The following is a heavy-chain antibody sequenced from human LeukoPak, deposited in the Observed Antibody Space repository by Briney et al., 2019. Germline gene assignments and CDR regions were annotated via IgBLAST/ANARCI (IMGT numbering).Heavy chain of an antibody. CDR2: IYYGGST. CDR1: GGSFSGYY. CDR3: ARAPRITIFGVVIIRFDP. D-gene: IGHD3-3*01. V-gene: IGHV4-31*11. J-gene: IGHJ5*02. Sequence: KPSETLSLTCAVYGGSFSGYYWSWIRQHPGKGLEWIGYIYYGGSTYYNPSLKSRVTISVDTSKNQFSLKLSSVTAADTAVYYCARAPRITIFGVVIIRFDPWGQGTLVTVSS.